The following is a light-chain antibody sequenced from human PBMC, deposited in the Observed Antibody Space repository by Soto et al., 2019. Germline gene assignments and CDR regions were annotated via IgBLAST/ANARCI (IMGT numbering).Light chain of an antibody. J-gene: IGKJ2*01. V-gene: IGKV3-15*01. Sequence: EIVMTQSPATLSVSPGERATLSCRASQSVSSKLAWYQQKPGQAPRLLIYGASTRATGIPARFSGSGSGTEFTLTISSVQSEDFAVYYCQQYYSSLTFGQGTKLEIK. CDR1: QSVSSK. CDR2: GAS. CDR3: QQYYSSLT.